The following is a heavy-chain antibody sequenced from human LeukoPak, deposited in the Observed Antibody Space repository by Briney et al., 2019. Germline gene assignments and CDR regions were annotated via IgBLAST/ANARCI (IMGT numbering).Heavy chain of an antibody. J-gene: IGHJ4*02. V-gene: IGHV3-33*06. Sequence: GGSLRLSCAASGFTFSSYGMHWVRQAPGKGLEWVAVIWYDGSNKYYADSVKGRFTISRDNSKNTLYLQMNSLRAEDTAVYYCAKASLKVQGYFDYWGQGTLVTVS. CDR2: IWYDGSNK. CDR1: GFTFSSYG. D-gene: IGHD1-1*01. CDR3: AKASLKVQGYFDY.